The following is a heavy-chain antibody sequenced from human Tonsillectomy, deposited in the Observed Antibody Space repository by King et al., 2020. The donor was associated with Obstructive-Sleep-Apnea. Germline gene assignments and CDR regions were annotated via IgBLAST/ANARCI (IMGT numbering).Heavy chain of an antibody. CDR1: GGSISSSSSY. CDR3: ARAVVRGLIITWDFFDP. V-gene: IGHV4-39*07. J-gene: IGHJ5*02. Sequence: LQLQESGPGLVKPSETLSLTCTVSGGSISSSSSYWAWIRQPPGKGLEWIGTIYYSGTTYYNPSLKSRVTISVDTSKNQFSLRFRSVTAADTAVYYSARAVVRGLIITWDFFDPWGQGTLVTVSS. D-gene: IGHD3-10*01. CDR2: IYYSGTT.